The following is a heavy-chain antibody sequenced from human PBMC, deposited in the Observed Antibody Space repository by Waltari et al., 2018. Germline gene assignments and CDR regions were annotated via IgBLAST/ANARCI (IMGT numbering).Heavy chain of an antibody. CDR2: IYTSGSA. CDR1: GCSISSGSYY. J-gene: IGHJ6*03. D-gene: IGHD3-10*01. CDR3: AGARAGHYYDMDV. Sequence: QVQLQESGPGLVKPSQTLSPTYTVSGCSISSGSYYWSWIRQPAGKGLEWKGRIYTSGSANNNPHQSSRGTSTVETSKKQFARKQRSVTGADTAVDYCAGARAGHYYDMDVWGKGTTVTVSS. V-gene: IGHV4-61*02.